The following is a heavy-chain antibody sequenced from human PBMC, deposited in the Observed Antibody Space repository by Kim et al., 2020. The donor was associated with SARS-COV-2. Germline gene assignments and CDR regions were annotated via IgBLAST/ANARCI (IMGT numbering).Heavy chain of an antibody. CDR2: IDPSDSYT. J-gene: IGHJ5*02. V-gene: IGHV5-10-1*01. CDR3: ARRSDYDILTGFLIDP. CDR1: GYSFTSYW. D-gene: IGHD3-9*01. Sequence: GESLKISCKGSGYSFTSYWISWVRQMPGKGLEWVGRIDPSDSYTNYSPSFQGHVTISADKSISTAYLQWSSLKASDTAMYYCARRSDYDILTGFLIDPWGQGTLVTVSS.